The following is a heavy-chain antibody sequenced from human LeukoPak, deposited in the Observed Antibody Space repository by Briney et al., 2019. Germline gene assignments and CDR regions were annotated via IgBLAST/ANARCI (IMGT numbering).Heavy chain of an antibody. J-gene: IGHJ4*02. D-gene: IGHD2-21*02. V-gene: IGHV4-34*01. CDR1: GGSFSGYY. CDR3: ARTYRAVTANPFDY. Sequence: SETLSLTCAVYGGSFSGYYWTCIRQSPGKGLEWIGQINHSGSTNYNPSLKRRVTISVDTSKNQVSLTLTSVTAADTAVYYCARTYRAVTANPFDYWGQGTLVTVSS. CDR2: INHSGST.